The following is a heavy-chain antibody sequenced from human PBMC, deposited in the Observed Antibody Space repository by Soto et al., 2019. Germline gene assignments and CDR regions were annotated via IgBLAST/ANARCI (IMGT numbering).Heavy chain of an antibody. J-gene: IGHJ5*02. CDR2: IYAAVTS. CDR1: GASIRGFY. CDR3: VRDGTRTLRDWFER. D-gene: IGHD1-1*01. V-gene: IGHV4-4*07. Sequence: SSETLSLTCTVSGASIRGFYRSWIRKYAGKGLEWIGRIYAAVTSDYNPSLKSRVMMSVDTSKKQFSLKLRSVTAAETAVYYCVRDGTRTLRDWFERWGQGISVTVSS.